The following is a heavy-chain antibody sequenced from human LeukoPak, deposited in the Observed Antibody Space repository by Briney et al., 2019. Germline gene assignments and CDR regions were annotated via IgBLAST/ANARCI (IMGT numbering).Heavy chain of an antibody. CDR1: GDSISSYD. D-gene: IGHD3-16*02. CDR2: IYTSGST. J-gene: IGHJ4*02. CDR3: TRESSRTSSLFDL. Sequence: KPSETLSLTCTVSGDSISSYDWSWIRQPAGKGLEWIGRIYTSGSTNYNPSLKSRVTMSADTSKNQISLKVKSVTAADTAVYFCTRESSRTSSLFDLWGQGTLVIVSS. V-gene: IGHV4-4*07.